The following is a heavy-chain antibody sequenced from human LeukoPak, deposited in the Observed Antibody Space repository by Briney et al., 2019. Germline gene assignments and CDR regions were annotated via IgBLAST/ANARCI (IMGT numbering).Heavy chain of an antibody. D-gene: IGHD4-23*01. CDR3: AKVRATVVTGLVGY. Sequence: PGGSLGLSCAASGFTFSSYAMSWVRQAPGKGLEWVSAISGSGGSTYYADSVKGRFTISRDNSKNTLYLQMNSLRAEDTAVYYCAKVRATVVTGLVGYWGQGTLVTVSS. CDR2: ISGSGGST. CDR1: GFTFSSYA. V-gene: IGHV3-23*01. J-gene: IGHJ4*02.